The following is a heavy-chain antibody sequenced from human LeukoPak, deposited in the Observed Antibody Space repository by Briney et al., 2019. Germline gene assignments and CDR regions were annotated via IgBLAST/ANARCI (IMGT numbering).Heavy chain of an antibody. J-gene: IGHJ6*03. CDR2: IIPIFGTA. CDR3: ARVPVFPDDYYYYYMDV. V-gene: IGHV1-69*05. Sequence: ASVKASCKASGGTFSSYAISWVRQAPGQGLEWMGGIIPIFGTANYAQKFQGRVTITTDESTSTAYMELSSLRSEDTAVYYCARVPVFPDDYYYYYMDVWGKGTTVTVSS. CDR1: GGTFSSYA.